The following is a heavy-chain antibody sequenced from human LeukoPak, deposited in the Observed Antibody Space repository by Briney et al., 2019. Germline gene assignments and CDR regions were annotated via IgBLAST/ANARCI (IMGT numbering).Heavy chain of an antibody. J-gene: IGHJ4*02. Sequence: PSETLSLTCAVYGGSFSGYYWSWIRQPPGKGLEWIGETTHSGSTNYNPSLRSRVTIAVDRSKNQFSLKLSSVTAADTAVYYCARRDYGDYVGSDYWGQGTLVTVSS. D-gene: IGHD4-17*01. CDR1: GGSFSGYY. CDR2: TTHSGST. V-gene: IGHV4-34*01. CDR3: ARRDYGDYVGSDY.